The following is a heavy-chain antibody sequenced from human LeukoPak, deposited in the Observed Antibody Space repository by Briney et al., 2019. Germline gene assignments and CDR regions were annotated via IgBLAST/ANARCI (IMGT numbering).Heavy chain of an antibody. CDR1: GYTFTSYG. J-gene: IGHJ4*02. V-gene: IGHV1-18*01. CDR3: ARDRLGYCSSTSCPLSVY. D-gene: IGHD2-2*01. Sequence: ASVKVSCKASGYTFTSYGISWVRQAPGQGLEWMGWISAYNGNTNYAQKLQGRVTMTTDTSTSTAYMELRSLRSDDTAVYYCARDRLGYCSSTSCPLSVYWGQGTLVTVSS. CDR2: ISAYNGNT.